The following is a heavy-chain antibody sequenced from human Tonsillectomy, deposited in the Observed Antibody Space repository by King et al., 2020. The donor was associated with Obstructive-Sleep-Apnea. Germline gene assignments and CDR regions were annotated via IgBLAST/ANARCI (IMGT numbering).Heavy chain of an antibody. CDR1: GGSFSDYY. V-gene: IGHV4-34*01. J-gene: IGHJ2*01. CDR2: INHRGST. D-gene: IGHD3-10*01. CDR3: ARVPLSYYGSGSNWYFDL. Sequence: VQLQQWGAGLLKPSEILSLTCAVYGGSFSDYYWSWIRQPPGKGLEWIGEINHRGSTSYSPSLKSRVTISVDTSKNQFSLKLSYVTAAETAVYYCARVPLSYYGSGSNWYFDLWGRGTLVTVSS.